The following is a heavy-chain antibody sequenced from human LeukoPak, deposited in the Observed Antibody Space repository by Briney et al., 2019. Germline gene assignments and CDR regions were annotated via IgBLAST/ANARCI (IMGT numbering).Heavy chain of an antibody. CDR3: AREGRNYDFWSGYYNRDYYYYMDV. J-gene: IGHJ6*03. CDR1: SGSSSGYY. D-gene: IGHD3-3*01. Sequence: SQTLSPTCALYSGSSSGYYWSWIRPPPGKGLEWIGEIKHSVSTNYNPPLKSRVTISVDTSKNQFALKLSSVTAADTAVYYCAREGRNYDFWSGYYNRDYYYYMDVWGKGTTVTVSS. V-gene: IGHV4-34*01. CDR2: IKHSVST.